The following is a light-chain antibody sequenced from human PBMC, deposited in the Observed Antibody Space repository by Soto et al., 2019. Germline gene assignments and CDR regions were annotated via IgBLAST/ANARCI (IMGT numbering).Light chain of an antibody. CDR1: QTVSTY. Sequence: DIQMTQSPPSVSASVGDRVIITCRTSQTVSTYLSWYQQKLGKAPRLLIYGASKLQGGVPSRFGGSGSGTDFTLTIVNLQPEDFATYYCQQSFSTPPTFGRGTKVDIK. J-gene: IGKJ4*02. CDR2: GAS. CDR3: QQSFSTPPT. V-gene: IGKV1-39*01.